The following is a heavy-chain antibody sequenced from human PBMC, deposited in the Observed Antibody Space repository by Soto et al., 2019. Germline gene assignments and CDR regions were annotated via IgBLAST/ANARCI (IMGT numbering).Heavy chain of an antibody. CDR3: AKLGGTIFGVVSGHFDY. CDR2: ISGSGGST. Sequence: VQLVESGGGVVQPGRSLRLSCAASGFTFSSYGMHWVRQAPGKGLEWVSAISGSGGSTYYADSVKGRFTISRDNSKNTLYLQMNSLRAEDTAVYYCAKLGGTIFGVVSGHFDYWGQGTLVTVSS. V-gene: IGHV3-23*04. CDR1: GFTFSSYG. J-gene: IGHJ4*02. D-gene: IGHD3-3*01.